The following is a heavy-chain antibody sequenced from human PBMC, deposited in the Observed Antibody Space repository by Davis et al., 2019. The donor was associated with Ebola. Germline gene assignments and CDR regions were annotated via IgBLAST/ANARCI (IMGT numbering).Heavy chain of an antibody. J-gene: IGHJ4*02. CDR3: AKVEYYGY. CDR2: ISGSGGST. CDR1: GFTFTNYA. V-gene: IGHV3-23*01. D-gene: IGHD5-24*01. Sequence: GGSLRLSCAASGFTFTNYAMNWVRQAPGKGLEWVSAISGSGGSTYYADSMKGRFTISRDNSKNTLYLQMNSLRAEDTAVYYCAKVEYYGYWGQGTLVTVSS.